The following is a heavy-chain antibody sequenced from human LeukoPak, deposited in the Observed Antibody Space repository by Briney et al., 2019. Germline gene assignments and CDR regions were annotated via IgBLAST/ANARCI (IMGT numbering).Heavy chain of an antibody. V-gene: IGHV4-38-2*02. CDR3: ARHTTAIGYSSSWYTRYGLYFQH. CDR1: GYSISSGYY. CDR2: IYHSGST. J-gene: IGHJ1*01. D-gene: IGHD6-13*01. Sequence: SETLSLTCTVSGYSISSGYYWGWIRQPPGKGLEWIGSIYHSGSTYYNPSLKSRVTISVDTSKNQFSLKLSSVTAADTAVYYCARHTTAIGYSSSWYTRYGLYFQHWGQGTLVTVSS.